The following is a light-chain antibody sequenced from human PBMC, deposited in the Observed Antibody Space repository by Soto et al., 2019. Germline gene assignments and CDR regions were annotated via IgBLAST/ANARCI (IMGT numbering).Light chain of an antibody. J-gene: IGLJ1*01. Sequence: QSALTQPASVSGSPGQSITISCTGTSSDVGGYNYVSWDQQHPGKAPKLMIYDVSNRPSGVSNRFSGSKSGNTASLTISGLQAKDEADYYCSSYTSSSTLGVFGTGTKHTVL. CDR2: DVS. CDR1: SSDVGGYNY. V-gene: IGLV2-14*01. CDR3: SSYTSSSTLGV.